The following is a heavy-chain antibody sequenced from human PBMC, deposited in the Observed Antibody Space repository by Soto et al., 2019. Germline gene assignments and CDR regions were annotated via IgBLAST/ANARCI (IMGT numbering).Heavy chain of an antibody. CDR1: GGSISSGDYY. CDR3: ASAKPDWGYYGMDV. CDR2: IYYSGST. Sequence: PSETLSLTCTVSGGSISSGDYYWSWIRQPPGKGLEWIGYIYYSGSTYYNPSLKSRVTISVDTSKNQFSMKLSSVTAADTAVYYCASAKPDWGYYGMDVWGQGTTVTVSS. J-gene: IGHJ6*02. V-gene: IGHV4-30-4*01. D-gene: IGHD2-2*01.